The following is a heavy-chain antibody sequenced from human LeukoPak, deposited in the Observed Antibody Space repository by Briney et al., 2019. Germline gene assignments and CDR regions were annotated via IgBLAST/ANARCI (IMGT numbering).Heavy chain of an antibody. D-gene: IGHD6-13*01. CDR2: IIPLFGTA. CDR1: GGTFSSYA. J-gene: IGHJ2*01. V-gene: IGHV1-69*06. CDR3: ARSSSFFGYFDL. Sequence: ASVKVSCKASGGTFSSYAISWVRQAPGQGLEWMGGIIPLFGTANYEQKFQGSVTITADKPTRIAYMELSSLRSEDTAVYYCARSSSFFGYFDLWGRGTLVTVSS.